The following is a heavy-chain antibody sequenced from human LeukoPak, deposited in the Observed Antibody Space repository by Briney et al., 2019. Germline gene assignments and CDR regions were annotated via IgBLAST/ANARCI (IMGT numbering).Heavy chain of an antibody. CDR3: AREPRDCTGGTCQSAGGYYFYY. CDR2: SSASGCS. J-gene: IGHJ4*02. CDR1: GFTFSNYA. Sequence: GGSLRLSCAASGFTFSNYAMIWVRQAPGKGLEGVSGSSASGCSYYADSVKGRFTVSRDISKNTLYLQMNSLRAEDTAVYFCAREPRDCTGGTCQSAGGYYFYYWSQGTLVTVSS. V-gene: IGHV3-23*01. D-gene: IGHD2-15*01.